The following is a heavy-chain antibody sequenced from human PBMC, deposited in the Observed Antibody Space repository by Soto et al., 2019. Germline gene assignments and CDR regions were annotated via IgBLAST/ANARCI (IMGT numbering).Heavy chain of an antibody. CDR3: ARVRRGSSQNSRPRAGEFDP. J-gene: IGHJ5*02. CDR1: GGSISSGGYY. D-gene: IGHD6-6*01. V-gene: IGHV4-31*03. Sequence: QVQLQESGPGLVKPSQTLSLTCTVSGGSISSGGYYWSWIRQHPGKGLEWIGYIYYSGSTYYNPSLKSRVTISVDTSKNQFSLKLSSVTAADTAVYYCARVRRGSSQNSRPRAGEFDPWGQGTLVTVSS. CDR2: IYYSGST.